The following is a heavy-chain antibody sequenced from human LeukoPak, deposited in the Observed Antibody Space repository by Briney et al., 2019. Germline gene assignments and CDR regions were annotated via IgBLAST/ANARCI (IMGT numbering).Heavy chain of an antibody. CDR3: ARERGSRRFEAFDI. J-gene: IGHJ3*02. D-gene: IGHD2-2*01. Sequence: TGGSLRLSCAASGFTFSSYSMNWVRQAPGKGLEWVSYISSSSSTIYYADSVKGRFTISRDNAKNSLYLQMNSLRAEDTAVYYCARERGSRRFEAFDIWGQGTMVTVSS. CDR1: GFTFSSYS. CDR2: ISSSSSTI. V-gene: IGHV3-48*01.